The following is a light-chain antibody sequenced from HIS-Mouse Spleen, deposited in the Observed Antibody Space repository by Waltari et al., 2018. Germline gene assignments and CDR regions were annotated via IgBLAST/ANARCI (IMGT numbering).Light chain of an antibody. Sequence: AIRMTQSPSSLSASTGDRVTITCRASQGISSYLAWYQQKPGKAPKLLIYAASTLQSGVPSRFSGSRSGTDFTLTISCLQSEDFATYYWQQYYSYPYTFGQGTKLEIK. CDR3: QQYYSYPYT. V-gene: IGKV1-8*01. CDR2: AAS. J-gene: IGKJ2*01. CDR1: QGISSY.